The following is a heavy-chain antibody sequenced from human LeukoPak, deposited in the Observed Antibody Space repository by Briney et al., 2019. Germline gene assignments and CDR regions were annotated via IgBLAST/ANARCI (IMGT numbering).Heavy chain of an antibody. J-gene: IGHJ4*02. D-gene: IGHD1-26*01. Sequence: PSETLSLTCSVSGGSIRSNGYFWSWIRQPPGKGLEWIATVSYSGTTYYNPSLKGRVTMSVDTSTNHFSLKLSSVTAADTAVYYCARYSFPVGRHFDYWGQGTLVTVSS. CDR2: VSYSGTT. CDR1: GGSIRSNGYF. V-gene: IGHV4-39*02. CDR3: ARYSFPVGRHFDY.